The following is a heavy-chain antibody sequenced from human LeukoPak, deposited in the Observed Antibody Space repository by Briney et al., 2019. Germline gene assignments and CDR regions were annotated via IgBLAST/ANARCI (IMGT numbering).Heavy chain of an antibody. D-gene: IGHD5-24*01. J-gene: IGHJ4*02. V-gene: IGHV3-23*01. CDR2: ISNSGESP. CDR1: GFTFSSYA. Sequence: GGSLRLSCAASGFTFSSYAMSWVRQAPGKGLEWVCGISNSGESPYYANSVEGRFTISRDNSKNTLYLEINSLRAEDTAVYYCAKKTRDGYNPFDYLGQGTLVTVSS. CDR3: AKKTRDGYNPFDY.